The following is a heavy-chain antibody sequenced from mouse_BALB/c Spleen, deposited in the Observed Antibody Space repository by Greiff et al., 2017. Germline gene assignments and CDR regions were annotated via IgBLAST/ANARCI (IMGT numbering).Heavy chain of an antibody. CDR2: IYPGNVNT. Sequence: QVQLQQSGPELVKPGASVRISCKASGYTFTSYYIHWVKQRPGQGLEWIGWIYPGNVNTKYNEKFKGKATLTADKSSSTAYMQLSSLTSEDSAVYFCSYGNEAMDYWGQGTSVTVSS. CDR1: GYTFTSYY. D-gene: IGHD2-1*01. CDR3: SYGNEAMDY. V-gene: IGHV1S56*01. J-gene: IGHJ4*01.